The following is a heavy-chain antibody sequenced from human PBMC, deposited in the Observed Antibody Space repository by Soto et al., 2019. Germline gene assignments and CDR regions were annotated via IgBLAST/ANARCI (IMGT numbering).Heavy chain of an antibody. Sequence: PSETLSLTCTVSGGSISSYYWSWIRQPPGKGLEWIGYIYYSGSTNYNPSLKSRVTISVDTSKNQFSLKLSSVTAADTAVYYCARHVHGDYVEAWSGFDYWGQGTLVTVSS. CDR2: IYYSGST. V-gene: IGHV4-59*08. CDR3: ARHVHGDYVEAWSGFDY. J-gene: IGHJ4*02. D-gene: IGHD4-17*01. CDR1: GGSISSYY.